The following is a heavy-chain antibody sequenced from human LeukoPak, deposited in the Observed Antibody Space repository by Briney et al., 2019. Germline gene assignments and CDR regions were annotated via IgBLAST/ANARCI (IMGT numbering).Heavy chain of an antibody. CDR3: AKGLTWFGESPGGFDY. Sequence: GGSLRLSCAASGFTFSSYGMSWVRQAPGKGLEWVSGISGSGGRTDYADSVKGRFTISRDNSKNTLYLHMNSLRAEDTAVYYCAKGLTWFGESPGGFDYWGQGTLFTVSS. J-gene: IGHJ4*02. CDR1: GFTFSSYG. CDR2: ISGSGGRT. D-gene: IGHD3-10*01. V-gene: IGHV3-23*01.